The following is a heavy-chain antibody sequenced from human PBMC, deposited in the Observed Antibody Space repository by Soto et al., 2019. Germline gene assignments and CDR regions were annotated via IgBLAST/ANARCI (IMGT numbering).Heavy chain of an antibody. V-gene: IGHV3-48*01. CDR3: ARADFWSGYYADY. Sequence: EVQLVESGGGLVQPGGSLRLSCAASGFTFSSYSMNWVRQAPGKGLEWVSYISSSSSTIYYADPVKGRFTISRDNAKNSLYLQMNSLRAEYTAVYYCARADFWSGYYADYWGQGTLVTVSS. D-gene: IGHD3-3*01. CDR2: ISSSSSTI. CDR1: GFTFSSYS. J-gene: IGHJ4*02.